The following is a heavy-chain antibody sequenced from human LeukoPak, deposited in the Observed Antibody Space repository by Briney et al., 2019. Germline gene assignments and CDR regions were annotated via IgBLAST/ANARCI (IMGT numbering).Heavy chain of an antibody. D-gene: IGHD3-3*01. CDR1: GGSFSGYY. Sequence: PSETLSLTCAVYGGSFSGYYWSWIRQPPGKGLEWIGEINHSGSTNYNPSLKSRVTISVDTSKNQFSLKLSSVTAADTAVYYCARDPTEYYDFWSGYLDVWGQGTLVTVSS. CDR3: ARDPTEYYDFWSGYLDV. CDR2: INHSGST. V-gene: IGHV4-34*01. J-gene: IGHJ4*02.